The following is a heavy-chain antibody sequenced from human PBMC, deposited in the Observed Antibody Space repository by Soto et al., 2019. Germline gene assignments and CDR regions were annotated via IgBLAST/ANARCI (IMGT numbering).Heavy chain of an antibody. CDR1: GFTFSSYA. V-gene: IGHV3-23*01. Sequence: GGSLRLSCAASGFTFSSYAMSWVRQAPGKGLEWVSAISGSGGSTYYADSVKGRFTISRDNSKNTLYLQMNSLRAEDTAVYYSAKLVGDDFWSGYFDYWGQGTLVTVSS. CDR3: AKLVGDDFWSGYFDY. D-gene: IGHD3-3*01. J-gene: IGHJ4*02. CDR2: ISGSGGST.